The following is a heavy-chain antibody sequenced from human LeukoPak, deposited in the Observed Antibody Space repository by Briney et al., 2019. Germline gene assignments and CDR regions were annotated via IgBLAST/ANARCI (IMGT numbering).Heavy chain of an antibody. J-gene: IGHJ4*02. CDR1: GFTFSSYG. CDR3: ARVGGAYSSSWYGPDY. Sequence: GGSLRLSCAASGFTFSSYGMHWVRQAPGKGLEWVAVIWYDGSNKYYADSVKGRFTISRDNSKNTLYLQMNSLRAEDTAVYYCARVGGAYSSSWYGPDYWGQGTLVTVSS. V-gene: IGHV3-33*01. D-gene: IGHD6-13*01. CDR2: IWYDGSNK.